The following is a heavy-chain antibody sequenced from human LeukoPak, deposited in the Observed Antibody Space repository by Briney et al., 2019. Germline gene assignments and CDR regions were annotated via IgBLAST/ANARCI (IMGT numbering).Heavy chain of an antibody. CDR3: ARQPLLLWFGGWFDP. CDR2: IYTSGST. J-gene: IGHJ5*02. CDR1: GGSISSYY. Sequence: SETLSLTCTVSGGSISSYYWSWIRQPAGKGLEWIGRIYTSGSTNYNPSLRSRVTMSVDTSKNQFSLKLSSVTAADTAVYYRARQPLLLWFGGWFDPWGQGTLVTVSS. D-gene: IGHD3-10*01. V-gene: IGHV4-4*07.